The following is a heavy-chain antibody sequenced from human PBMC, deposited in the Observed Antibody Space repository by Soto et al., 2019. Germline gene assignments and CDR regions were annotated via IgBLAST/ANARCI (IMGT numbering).Heavy chain of an antibody. J-gene: IGHJ4*02. CDR3: ATVPGYSSGGYDY. V-gene: IGHV3-15*01. Sequence: GGSLRLSCAASGFTFSNAWMSWVRQAPGKGLEWVGRIKSKADGGTTDYAAPVKGRFTISRDDSKNTLYLQMNSLKTEDTDVYYCATVPGYSSGGYDYWGQGTLVTVSS. D-gene: IGHD6-19*01. CDR2: IKSKADGGTT. CDR1: GFTFSNAW.